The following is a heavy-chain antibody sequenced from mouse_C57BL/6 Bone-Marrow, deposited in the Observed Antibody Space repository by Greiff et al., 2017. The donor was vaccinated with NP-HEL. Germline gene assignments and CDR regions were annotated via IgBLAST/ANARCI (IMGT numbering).Heavy chain of an antibody. CDR1: GFTFSNYW. CDR3: RGWLLPCFDY. D-gene: IGHD2-3*01. CDR2: IRLKSDNYAT. V-gene: IGHV6-3*01. J-gene: IGHJ2*01. Sequence: EVKLVESGGGLVQPGGSMKLSCVASGFTFSNYWMNWVRQSPEKGLEWVAQIRLKSDNYATHYAESVKGRFTISRDDSKSSVYLQMNNLRAEDTGIYYCRGWLLPCFDYWGQGTTLTVSS.